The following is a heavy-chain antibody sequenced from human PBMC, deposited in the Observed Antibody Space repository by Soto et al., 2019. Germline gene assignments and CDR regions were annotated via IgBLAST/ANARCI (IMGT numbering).Heavy chain of an antibody. V-gene: IGHV5-10-1*01. CDR3: ARTPASGARYYYYGMDV. D-gene: IGHD3-10*01. Sequence: GESLKISCKGSGYSFTSYWISWVRQMPGKGLEWMGRIDPSDSYTNYSPSFQGHVTISADKSISTAYLQWSSLKASDTAMYYCARTPASGARYYYYGMDVWGQGTTVTVSS. J-gene: IGHJ6*02. CDR1: GYSFTSYW. CDR2: IDPSDSYT.